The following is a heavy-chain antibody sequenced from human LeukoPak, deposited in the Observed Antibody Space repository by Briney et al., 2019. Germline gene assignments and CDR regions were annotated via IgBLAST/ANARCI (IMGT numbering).Heavy chain of an antibody. J-gene: IGHJ3*02. D-gene: IGHD3-10*01. V-gene: IGHV3-7*01. CDR3: AREKGTLIRAMAFEM. CDR2: INQDGGTK. Sequence: GGSLRLSCTASGFRFSSHWMSWVRHTPGKGLEWVANINQDGGTKYYRDFAKGRFTISRDNAQNSLYLQINSLRAEDTALYYCAREKGTLIRAMAFEMWGQGTMVTVSS. CDR1: GFRFSSHW.